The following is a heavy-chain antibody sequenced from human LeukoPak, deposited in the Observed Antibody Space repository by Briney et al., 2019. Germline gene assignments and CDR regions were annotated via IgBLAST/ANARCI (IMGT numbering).Heavy chain of an antibody. Sequence: GGSLRLSCAASGFTFRRYSMNWVRQPPGKGLEWISFISSTGSTIHYADSLKGRFTISRDNAQNSVYLQMNSLRDEDPGVYYCVRDTLNNGETVDFWGRGTLFTVSS. V-gene: IGHV3-48*02. CDR2: ISSTGSTI. CDR1: GFTFRRYS. D-gene: IGHD1/OR15-1a*01. CDR3: VRDTLNNGETVDF. J-gene: IGHJ4*02.